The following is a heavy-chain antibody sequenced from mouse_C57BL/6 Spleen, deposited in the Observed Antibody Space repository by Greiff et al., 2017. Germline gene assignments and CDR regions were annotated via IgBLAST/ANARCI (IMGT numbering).Heavy chain of an antibody. J-gene: IGHJ2*01. CDR3: ARGYDYNFDY. CDR1: GYTFTSYW. V-gene: IGHV1-69*01. D-gene: IGHD2-4*01. Sequence: QVQLQQPGAELVMPGASVKLSCKASGYTFTSYWMHWVKQRPGQGLEWIGEIDPSDSYTNYNQKFKGKSTLTVDKSSSTAYMQLSSLPSEDSAVYYCARGYDYNFDYWGQGTTLTVSS. CDR2: IDPSDSYT.